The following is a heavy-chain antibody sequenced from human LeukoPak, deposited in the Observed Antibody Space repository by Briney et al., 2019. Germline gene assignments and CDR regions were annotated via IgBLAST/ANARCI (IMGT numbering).Heavy chain of an antibody. CDR2: ISSSSSYI. Sequence: GGSLRLSCAASGFTFSSYSMNWVRQAPGKGLEWVSSISSSSSYIYYADSVKGRFTISRDNAKNSLYLQMNSLRAEDTAVYYCARRSVTAISSYFDYWGQGTLVTVSS. J-gene: IGHJ4*02. CDR3: ARRSVTAISSYFDY. V-gene: IGHV3-21*01. D-gene: IGHD2-21*02. CDR1: GFTFSSYS.